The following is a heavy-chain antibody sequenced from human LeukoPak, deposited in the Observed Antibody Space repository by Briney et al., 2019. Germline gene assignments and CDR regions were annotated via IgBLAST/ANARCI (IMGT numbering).Heavy chain of an antibody. V-gene: IGHV1-8*01. CDR3: ARGRKIVAAAVGDY. Sequence: ASVKVSCKASGYTFTSYDINWVRQATGQGLEWMGWMNPNSGNTGYAQKFQGRVTMTRNTSISTAYMELSSLRSEDTAVYYCARGRKIVAAAVGDYRGQGTLVTVSS. D-gene: IGHD6-13*01. J-gene: IGHJ4*02. CDR2: MNPNSGNT. CDR1: GYTFTSYD.